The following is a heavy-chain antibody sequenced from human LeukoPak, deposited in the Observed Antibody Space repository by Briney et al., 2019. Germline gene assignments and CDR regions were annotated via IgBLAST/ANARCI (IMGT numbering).Heavy chain of an antibody. V-gene: IGHV4-38-2*02. CDR2: IYHSGST. Sequence: PSETLSLTCTVSGYSISSGYYWGWIRQPPGKGLEWFGSIYHSGSTYYNPSLKSRVTISVDTSKNQFSLKLSSVTAADTAVYYCARQLYSSRVWFDPWGQGTLVTVSS. CDR3: ARQLYSSRVWFDP. J-gene: IGHJ5*02. CDR1: GYSISSGYY. D-gene: IGHD6-13*01.